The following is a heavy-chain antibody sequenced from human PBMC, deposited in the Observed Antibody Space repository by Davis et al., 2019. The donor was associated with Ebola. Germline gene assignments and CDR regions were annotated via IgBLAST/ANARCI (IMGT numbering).Heavy chain of an antibody. CDR1: GYTFTSYT. V-gene: IGHV1-3*01. CDR2: INAGNGNT. D-gene: IGHD5-18*01. Sequence: ASVKVSCKASGYTFTSYTMHWVRQAPGQRLEWMGWINAGNGNTKYSQRFQGRVTITRDTSASIAYMELSSLRSEDTAVYYCARDQRQKGIQLWLDYYYGMDVWGQGTTVTVSS. CDR3: ARDQRQKGIQLWLDYYYGMDV. J-gene: IGHJ6*02.